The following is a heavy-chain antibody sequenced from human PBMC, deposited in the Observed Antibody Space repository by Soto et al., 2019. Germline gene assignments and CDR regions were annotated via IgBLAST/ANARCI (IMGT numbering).Heavy chain of an antibody. J-gene: IGHJ6*02. V-gene: IGHV1-18*01. CDR1: GYTFTSYG. CDR3: ARDHLVYCSSTSCYQSGIGYYYYYGMDV. Sequence: ASVKVSCKASGYTFTSYGISWVRQAPGQGLEWMGWISAYNGNTNYAQKLQGRVTMTTDTSTSTAYMELRSLRSDDTAVYYCARDHLVYCSSTSCYQSGIGYYYYYGMDVWGQGTTVTAP. D-gene: IGHD2-2*01. CDR2: ISAYNGNT.